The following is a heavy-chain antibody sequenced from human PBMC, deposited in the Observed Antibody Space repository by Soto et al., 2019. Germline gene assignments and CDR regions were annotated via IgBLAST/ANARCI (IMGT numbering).Heavy chain of an antibody. CDR2: IYYSGST. CDR3: ASRLVVVVAATEFDP. Sequence: LSLTCTVSGGSISSSSYYWGWIRQPPGKGLEWIGSIYYSGSTYYNPSLKSRVTISVDTSKNQFSLKLSSVTAADTAVYYCASRLVVVVAATEFDPWGQGTLVTVSS. J-gene: IGHJ5*02. V-gene: IGHV4-39*01. CDR1: GGSISSSSYY. D-gene: IGHD2-15*01.